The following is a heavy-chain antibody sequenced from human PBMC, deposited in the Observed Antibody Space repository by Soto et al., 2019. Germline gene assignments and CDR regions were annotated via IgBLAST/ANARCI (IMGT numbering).Heavy chain of an antibody. D-gene: IGHD2-15*01. Sequence: ASVKVSCKASGYTFTSYYMHWVRQAPGQGLEWMGIINPSGGSTSYAQKFQGRVTMTRDTSTSSVYMELSSLRSEDTAVYYCAKDRRIVVVVAAKGYYFDYWGQGTLVTVSS. CDR1: GYTFTSYY. CDR2: INPSGGST. J-gene: IGHJ4*02. CDR3: AKDRRIVVVVAAKGYYFDY. V-gene: IGHV1-46*01.